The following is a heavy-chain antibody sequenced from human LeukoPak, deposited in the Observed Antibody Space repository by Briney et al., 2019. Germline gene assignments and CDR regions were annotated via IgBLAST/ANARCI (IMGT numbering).Heavy chain of an antibody. D-gene: IGHD4-17*01. Sequence: SETLSLTCIVSGGSISSNTYYWGWIRQPPGKGLEWIGSIYYSGSTYYNPSLKSRVTMSVDTSKNQFSLKLSSVTAADTAVYYCARGSVDYGDYDFDYGGEGTLVTVSS. CDR1: GGSISSNTYY. V-gene: IGHV4-39*07. J-gene: IGHJ4*02. CDR2: IYYSGST. CDR3: ARGSVDYGDYDFDY.